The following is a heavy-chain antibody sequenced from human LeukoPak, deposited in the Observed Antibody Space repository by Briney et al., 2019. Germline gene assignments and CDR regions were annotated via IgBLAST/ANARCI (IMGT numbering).Heavy chain of an antibody. Sequence: GGSLRLACAASGFTFSSYSMNWVRQAPGKGLEWVSAVSGRGWSTYYADSVKGRLTISRENSKHKLYLQMNSLSSEHTAVYYCAKDRLLSSSSSDFDYWGQGTLVTVSS. V-gene: IGHV3-23*01. CDR3: AKDRLLSSSSSDFDY. D-gene: IGHD3-10*01. CDR1: GFTFSSYS. CDR2: VSGRGWST. J-gene: IGHJ4*02.